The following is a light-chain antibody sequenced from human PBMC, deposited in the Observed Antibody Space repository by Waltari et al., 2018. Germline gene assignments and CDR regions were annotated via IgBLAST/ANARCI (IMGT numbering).Light chain of an antibody. CDR2: KAN. CDR3: ALYMGSGMWV. V-gene: IGLV8-61*01. Sequence: QTVVTQEPSLSVSPGGTVTLTCALSSGSLSTTSYATWYQQTPGQAPRTLVYKANARSSGVPDRFSGSILGNTAALTSTGAQADDESDYYCALYMGSGMWVFGGGTRLTVL. J-gene: IGLJ3*02. CDR1: SGSLSTTSY.